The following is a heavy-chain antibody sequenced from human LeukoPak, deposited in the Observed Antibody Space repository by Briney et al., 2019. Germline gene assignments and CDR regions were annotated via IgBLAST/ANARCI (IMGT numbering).Heavy chain of an antibody. D-gene: IGHD2-2*01. CDR2: IYSGGST. V-gene: IGHV3-53*01. Sequence: PGGSLRLSCAASGFTVSSNYMSWVRQAPGKGLEWVSVIYSGGSTYYADSVKGRFTISRDNSKNTLYLQMNSLRAEGTAVYYCARGHCSSTSCYDVWGQGTTVTVSS. CDR1: GFTVSSNY. J-gene: IGHJ6*02. CDR3: ARGHCSSTSCYDV.